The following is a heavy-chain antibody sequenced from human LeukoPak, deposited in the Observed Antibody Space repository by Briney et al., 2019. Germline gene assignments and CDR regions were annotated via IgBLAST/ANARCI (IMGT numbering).Heavy chain of an antibody. CDR1: GFTVSSNY. CDR3: ARDFWPGFTAPDAFDI. Sequence: GGSLRLSCAASGFTVSSNYMSWVRQAPGEGLEWVSVIYSGGSTYYADSVKGRFTISRDNSKNTLYLQMNSLRAEDTAVYYCARDFWPGFTAPDAFDIWGQGTVVTVSS. D-gene: IGHD2/OR15-2a*01. J-gene: IGHJ3*02. CDR2: IYSGGST. V-gene: IGHV3-66*01.